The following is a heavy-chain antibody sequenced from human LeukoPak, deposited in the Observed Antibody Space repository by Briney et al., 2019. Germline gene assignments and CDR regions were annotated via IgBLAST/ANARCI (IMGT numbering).Heavy chain of an antibody. V-gene: IGHV3-48*03. D-gene: IGHD1/OR15-1a*01. CDR3: ARAITGTNYYYYGMDV. Sequence: GGSLRLSCAASGFIFSSYEMNWVRQATGKGLEWISHISSGAISMYYADSVKGRFTISRDNAKNLLYLQMNSLRAEDTAVYYCARAITGTNYYYYGMDVWGQGTTVTVSS. J-gene: IGHJ6*01. CDR1: GFIFSSYE. CDR2: ISSGAISM.